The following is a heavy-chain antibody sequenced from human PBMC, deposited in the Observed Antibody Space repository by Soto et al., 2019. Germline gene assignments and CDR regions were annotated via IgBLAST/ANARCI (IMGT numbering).Heavy chain of an antibody. D-gene: IGHD3-10*01. V-gene: IGHV1-3*01. CDR2: INAGNGNT. Sequence: ASVKVSCKASGYTFTSYAIHWVRQAPGQRLEWMGWINAGNGNTKYSQKFQGRVTMTRDTSTSTAYMELSSLRSEDTAVYYCARDGRFGELLPSDYWGQGTLVTVSS. J-gene: IGHJ4*02. CDR3: ARDGRFGELLPSDY. CDR1: GYTFTSYA.